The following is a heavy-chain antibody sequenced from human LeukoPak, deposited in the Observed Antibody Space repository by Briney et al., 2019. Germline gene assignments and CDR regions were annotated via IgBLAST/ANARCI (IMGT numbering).Heavy chain of an antibody. V-gene: IGHV4-39*01. Sequence: PSETLSLTCTVSGGSISSSSYSWGWIRQPPGKGLEWIGSIYYSGSTYYNPSLKSRVTISVDTSKNQFSLKLSSVTAADTAVYYCARQMAYYYDSSGYYFPRGRVDYWGQGTLVTVSS. CDR1: GGSISSSSYS. J-gene: IGHJ4*02. CDR2: IYYSGST. D-gene: IGHD3-22*01. CDR3: ARQMAYYYDSSGYYFPRGRVDY.